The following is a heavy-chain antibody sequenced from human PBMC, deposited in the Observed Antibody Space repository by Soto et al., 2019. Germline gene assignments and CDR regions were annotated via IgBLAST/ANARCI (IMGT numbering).Heavy chain of an antibody. V-gene: IGHV3-30*18. Sequence: VQLVESGGGVVQPGRSLRLSCAASGFTFSDYAMHWVRQAPGKGLEWVAVVSHDGRNTHYADSVKGRFTISRDSSQNTVSLEMTSLRAEDTAGHFCSKGGRQWLVTSDFNYWGQGALVTVSS. CDR2: VSHDGRNT. CDR3: SKGGRQWLVTSDFNY. J-gene: IGHJ4*02. CDR1: GFTFSDYA. D-gene: IGHD6-19*01.